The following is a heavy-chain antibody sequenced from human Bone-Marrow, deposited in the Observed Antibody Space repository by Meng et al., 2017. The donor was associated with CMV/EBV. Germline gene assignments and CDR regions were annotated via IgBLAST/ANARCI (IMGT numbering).Heavy chain of an antibody. V-gene: IGHV3-48*03. Sequence: LSLTCTVSGGSISSYYWSWVRQAPGKGLEWVSYISSSGSTIYYADSVKGRFTISRDNAKNSLYLQMNSLRAEDTAVYYCASVGVVCSSTSCYSMIAFDIWGQGTMVTVSS. D-gene: IGHD2-2*01. CDR2: ISSSGSTI. CDR1: GGSISSYY. CDR3: ASVGVVCSSTSCYSMIAFDI. J-gene: IGHJ3*02.